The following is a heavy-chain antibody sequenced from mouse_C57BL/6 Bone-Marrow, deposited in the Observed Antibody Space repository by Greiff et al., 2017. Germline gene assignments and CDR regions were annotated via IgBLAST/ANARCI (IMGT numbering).Heavy chain of an antibody. CDR3: YLSFAD. J-gene: IGHJ3*01. D-gene: IGHD5-1*01. CDR1: GYTFTSYW. CDR2: IDPSDSYT. V-gene: IGHV1-69*01. Sequence: VQLQQPGAELVMPGASVKLSCKASGYTFTSYWMHWVKQRPGQGLEWIGEIDPSDSYTNYNQKFKGKSTLTVDNSSGTAYMQLSSLTSEDSAVYYCYLSFADWGQGTLVTVSA.